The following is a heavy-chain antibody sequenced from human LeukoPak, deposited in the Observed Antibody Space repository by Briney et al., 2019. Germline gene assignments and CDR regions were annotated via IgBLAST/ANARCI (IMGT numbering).Heavy chain of an antibody. V-gene: IGHV3-66*01. CDR2: ISSAGTT. CDR1: GFTVSSSY. CDR3: AKDVGVVGIVVVDYGMDV. Sequence: GGSLRLSCAASGFTVSSSYMSWVRQAPGKGLEWVSIISSAGTTYYADSVTGRFTISRDNSKNTVYLQVNSLRDEDTAVYYCAKDVGVVGIVVVDYGMDVWGQGTTVTVSS. J-gene: IGHJ6*02. D-gene: IGHD3-22*01.